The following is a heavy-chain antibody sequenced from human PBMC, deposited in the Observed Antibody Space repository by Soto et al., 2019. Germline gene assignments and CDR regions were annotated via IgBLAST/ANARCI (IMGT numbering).Heavy chain of an antibody. V-gene: IGHV1-69*06. D-gene: IGHD2-15*01. J-gene: IGHJ6*02. CDR1: GGTFSSYA. Sequence: GASVKVSCKASGGTFSSYAISWVRQAPGQGLEWMGGIIPIFGTANYAQKFQGRVTITADKSTSTAYMELSSLRSEDTAVYYCARETRYIVVVVDATPDYYGMDVWGQGTTVTVYS. CDR2: IIPIFGTA. CDR3: ARETRYIVVVVDATPDYYGMDV.